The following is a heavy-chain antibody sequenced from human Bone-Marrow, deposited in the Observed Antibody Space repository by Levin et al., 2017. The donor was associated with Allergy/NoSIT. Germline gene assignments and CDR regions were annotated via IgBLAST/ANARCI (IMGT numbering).Heavy chain of an antibody. Sequence: SETLSLTCTVSGGSISSSSYYWGWIRQPPGKGLEWIGSIYYSGSTYYNPSLKSRVTISVDTSKNQFSLKLSSVTAADTAVYYCARAGGDDYGDYFGYWGQGTLVTVSS. CDR2: IYYSGST. D-gene: IGHD4-17*01. CDR1: GGSISSSSYY. V-gene: IGHV4-39*07. J-gene: IGHJ4*02. CDR3: ARAGGDDYGDYFGY.